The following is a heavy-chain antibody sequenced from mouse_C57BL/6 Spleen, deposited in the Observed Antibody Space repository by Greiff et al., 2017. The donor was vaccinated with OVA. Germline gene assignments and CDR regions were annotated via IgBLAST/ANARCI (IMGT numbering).Heavy chain of an antibody. J-gene: IGHJ1*03. CDR1: GYTFTSYW. V-gene: IGHV1-59*01. CDR3: ARGTESYWYFDV. Sequence: QVQLQQSGAELVRPGTSVKLSCKASGYTFTSYWMHWVKQRPGQGLEWIGVIDPSDSYTNYNQKVKGKATLTVDTSSSTAYMQLSSLTSEDSAVYYCARGTESYWYFDVWGTGTTGTVSS. D-gene: IGHD3-3*01. CDR2: IDPSDSYT.